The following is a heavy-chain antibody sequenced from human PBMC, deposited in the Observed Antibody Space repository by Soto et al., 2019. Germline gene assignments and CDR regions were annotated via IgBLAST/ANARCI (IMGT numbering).Heavy chain of an antibody. D-gene: IGHD3-10*01. Sequence: ASVKVSCKASGYTFTGYYMHWVRQAPGQGLEWMGWINPNSGGTNYAQKFQGWVTMTRDTSISTAYMELSRLRSDDTAVYYCARDKXPSMVRGLKYGMDVWGQGTTVTVSS. V-gene: IGHV1-2*04. CDR2: INPNSGGT. J-gene: IGHJ6*02. CDR3: ARDKXPSMVRGLKYGMDV. CDR1: GYTFTGYY.